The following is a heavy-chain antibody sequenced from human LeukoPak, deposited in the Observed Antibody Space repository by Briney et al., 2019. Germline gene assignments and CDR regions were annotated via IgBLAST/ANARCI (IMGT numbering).Heavy chain of an antibody. V-gene: IGHV3-23*01. CDR2: ISGNGINT. J-gene: IGHJ4*02. CDR1: GFTFNIYA. CDR3: ARGVSD. D-gene: IGHD3-16*01. Sequence: PGGSLRLSCATSGFTFNIYAMNWVRQAPGKGLEWVLIISGNGINTYYADSVKGRFTISRDDSKNTLYLQMNSLRVDDTAIYYCARGVSDWGQGTLVTVAS.